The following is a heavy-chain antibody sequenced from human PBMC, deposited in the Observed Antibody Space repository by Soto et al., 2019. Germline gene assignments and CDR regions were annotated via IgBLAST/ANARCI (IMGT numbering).Heavy chain of an antibody. J-gene: IGHJ4*02. V-gene: IGHV1-3*01. D-gene: IGHD3-22*01. CDR2: INPDNGHT. Sequence: ASVKVSCKASGYTFTSFAIHWVRQAPGQGPEWMGWINPDNGHTRYSQKFQGRVTITRDTSASAAYMELSSLRSDDTAVYYCATDPHYYDTTGYCLDNWGQGTLVTVSS. CDR3: ATDPHYYDTTGYCLDN. CDR1: GYTFTSFA.